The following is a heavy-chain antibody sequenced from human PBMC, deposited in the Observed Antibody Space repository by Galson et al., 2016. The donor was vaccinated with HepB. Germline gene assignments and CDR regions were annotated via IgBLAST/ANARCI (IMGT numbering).Heavy chain of an antibody. CDR1: GFTYSSYW. D-gene: IGHD5-12*01. CDR2: IKQDGSEK. CDR3: AGVRYGGVVATDDAFDI. Sequence: SLRLSCAASGFTYSSYWMSWVRQAPGKGLEWVANIKQDGSEKYYVDSVKGRFTISRDNAKNSLYLQMNSLRAEDTAVYYCAGVRYGGVVATDDAFDIWGQGTMVTVSS. J-gene: IGHJ3*02. V-gene: IGHV3-7*05.